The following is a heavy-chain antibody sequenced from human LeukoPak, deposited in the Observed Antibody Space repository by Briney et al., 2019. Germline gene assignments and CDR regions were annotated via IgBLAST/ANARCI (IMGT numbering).Heavy chain of an antibody. J-gene: IGHJ4*02. CDR1: GFSFSSYW. CDR2: IYSGGST. CDR3: ARGGSGSYYFDY. Sequence: PGGSLRLSCEGSGFSFSSYWMTWVRQSPGKGPEWVSVIYSGGSTYYADSVKGRFTISRDNSKNTLYPQMNSLRAEDTAVYYCARGGSGSYYFDYWGQGTLVTVPS. V-gene: IGHV3-66*01. D-gene: IGHD3-10*01.